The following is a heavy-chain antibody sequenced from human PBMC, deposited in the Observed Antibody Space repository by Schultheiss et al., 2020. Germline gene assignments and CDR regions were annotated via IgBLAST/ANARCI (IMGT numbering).Heavy chain of an antibody. CDR2: IYYSGST. Sequence: SETLSLTCTVSGGSVSSGSYYWSWIRQPPGKGLEWIGYIYYSGSTNYNPSLKSRVTISVDTSKNQFSLKLSSVTAADTAVYYCARGARVATMTYWGQGTLVTVSS. V-gene: IGHV4-61*01. D-gene: IGHD5-12*01. J-gene: IGHJ4*02. CDR1: GGSVSSGSYY. CDR3: ARGARVATMTY.